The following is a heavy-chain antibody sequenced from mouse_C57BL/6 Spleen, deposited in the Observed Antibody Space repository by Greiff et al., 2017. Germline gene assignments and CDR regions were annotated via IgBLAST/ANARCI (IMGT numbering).Heavy chain of an antibody. D-gene: IGHD1-1*01. CDR1: GYTFTSYW. CDR3: ARMILRGYFDV. J-gene: IGHJ1*03. CDR2: IDPSDSYT. V-gene: IGHV1-69*01. Sequence: QVQLQQPGAELVMPGASVKLSCKASGYTFTSYWMHWVKQRPGQGLEWIGEIDPSDSYTNYNQKFKGKSTLTVDKSSSTAYMQLSSLTSEDSAVXYCARMILRGYFDVWGTGTTVTVSS.